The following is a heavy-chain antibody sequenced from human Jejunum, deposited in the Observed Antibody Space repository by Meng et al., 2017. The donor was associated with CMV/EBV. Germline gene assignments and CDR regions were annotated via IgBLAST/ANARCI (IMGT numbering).Heavy chain of an antibody. CDR1: GFSFNTYA. Sequence: QVLEAGGGLVQPGGSLRLSCAASGFSFNTYALTWGRQAPGKGLEWVSRITASGYSTYYADSVQGRFTISRDNSKNTVYLQMNSLRAEDTAVYYCTKDPYGSGSYPPDYWGQGTLVTVSS. CDR2: ITASGYST. CDR3: TKDPYGSGSYPPDY. J-gene: IGHJ4*02. V-gene: IGHV3-23*01. D-gene: IGHD3-10*01.